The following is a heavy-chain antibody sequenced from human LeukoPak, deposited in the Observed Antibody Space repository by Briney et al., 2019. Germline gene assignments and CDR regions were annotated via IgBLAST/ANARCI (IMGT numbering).Heavy chain of an antibody. CDR2: INPNSGGT. CDR1: GYTFTGYY. J-gene: IGHJ6*02. D-gene: IGHD4-11*01. CDR3: ARETTVPLYGMDV. V-gene: IGHV1-2*02. Sequence: ASVKVSCKASGYTFTGYYMHWVRQAPGQGLEWMGWINPNSGGTNYAQNFQGRVTMTRDTSISTAYMELSRLRSDDTAVYYCARETTVPLYGMDVWGQGTTVTVSS.